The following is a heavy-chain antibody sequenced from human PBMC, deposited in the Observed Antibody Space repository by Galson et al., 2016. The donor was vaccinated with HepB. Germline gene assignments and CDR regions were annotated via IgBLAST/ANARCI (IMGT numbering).Heavy chain of an antibody. CDR3: ARRVVPADLGY. Sequence: SETLSLTCAVSGASLGGYYWSWIRQPPGKGLEWIGEITHSGSTNYNPSLKSRVTISVDTSRKQFSLKLSSVTAADTAVYYCARRVVPADLGYWGQGSLVTVSS. CDR2: ITHSGST. D-gene: IGHD2-2*01. CDR1: GASLGGYY. J-gene: IGHJ4*02. V-gene: IGHV4-34*01.